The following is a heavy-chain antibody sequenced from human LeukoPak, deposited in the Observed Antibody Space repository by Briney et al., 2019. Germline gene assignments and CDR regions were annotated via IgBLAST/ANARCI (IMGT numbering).Heavy chain of an antibody. J-gene: IGHJ4*02. Sequence: GGSLRLSCAASGFTFSRRGMHWVRQAPGKGLEWVAVIWYDGSNKYYADSVKGRFTISRDNSKNTLYLQMNSLRAEDTAVYYCARDLKGSGPDYWGQGTLVTVSS. D-gene: IGHD6-19*01. CDR1: GFTFSRRG. CDR2: IWYDGSNK. V-gene: IGHV3-33*01. CDR3: ARDLKGSGPDY.